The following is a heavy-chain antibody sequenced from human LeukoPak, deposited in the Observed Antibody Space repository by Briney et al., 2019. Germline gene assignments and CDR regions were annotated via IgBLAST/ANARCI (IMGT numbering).Heavy chain of an antibody. CDR2: IYTSGST. CDR3: ARVLVGATTRNWLWYFDL. Sequence: PSETLSLTCTVSGGSISSYYWSWIRQPAGKGLEWIGRIYTSGSTNYNPPLESRVTMSVDTSKNQFSLKLSSVTAADTAVYYCARVLVGATTRNWLWYFDLWGRGTLVTVSS. J-gene: IGHJ2*01. V-gene: IGHV4-4*07. D-gene: IGHD1-26*01. CDR1: GGSISSYY.